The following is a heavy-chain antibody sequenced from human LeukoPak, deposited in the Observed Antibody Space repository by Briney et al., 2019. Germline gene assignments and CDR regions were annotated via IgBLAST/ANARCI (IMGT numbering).Heavy chain of an antibody. V-gene: IGHV3-66*01. CDR1: GFTVSSKY. CDR3: ARVQGSGLFRWY. D-gene: IGHD2-15*01. J-gene: IGHJ4*02. Sequence: GGSLRLSCAASGFTVSSKYMCWVRQAPGKGLEWVSVIYSDSSTYYADSVKGRFTISRDISKNTLYLQMSSLRAEDTGLYYCARVQGSGLFRWYWGQGTLVTVSS. CDR2: IYSDSST.